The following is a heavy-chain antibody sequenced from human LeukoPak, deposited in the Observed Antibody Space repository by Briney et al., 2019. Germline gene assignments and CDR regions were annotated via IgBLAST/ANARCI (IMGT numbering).Heavy chain of an antibody. V-gene: IGHV1-3*01. Sequence: ASVKVSCKASGYTFTSYAMHWVRQAPGQRLEWMGWINAGNGNTKYSQKFQGRVTITRDTSTSTAYMELSSLRSEDTAVYYCARGYSGYDYRAFDIWGQGTMVTVSS. CDR1: GYTFTSYA. CDR3: ARGYSGYDYRAFDI. D-gene: IGHD5-12*01. CDR2: INAGNGNT. J-gene: IGHJ3*02.